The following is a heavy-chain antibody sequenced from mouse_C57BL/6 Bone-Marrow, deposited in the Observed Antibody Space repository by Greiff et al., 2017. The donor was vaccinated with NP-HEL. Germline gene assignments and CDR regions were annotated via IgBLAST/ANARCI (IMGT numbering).Heavy chain of an antibody. J-gene: IGHJ1*03. CDR3: ARGDYYYGSSYGYFDV. D-gene: IGHD1-1*01. CDR2: ILPSIGRT. Sequence: QVQLQQSGSELRSPGSSVKLSCKDFDSAVFPIAYMSWVRQKPGHGFEWIGGILPSIGRTIYGEKFEDKATLDADTLSNTAYLELNSLTSDDSAIYYCARGDYYYGSSYGYFDVWGTGTTVTVSS. V-gene: IGHV15-2*01. CDR1: DSAVFPIAY.